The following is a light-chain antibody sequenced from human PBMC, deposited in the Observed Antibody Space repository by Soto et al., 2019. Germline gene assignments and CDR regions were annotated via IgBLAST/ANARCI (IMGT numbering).Light chain of an antibody. CDR3: TSYTSRSTLVV. Sequence: QSVLTQPASVSGSPGQSITISCSGTSSDVGGYDFVSWYQHHPDKAPKHIIFHVNNRPSGVSNRFSGSKSGNTASLTISGLQTEDEADYYCTSYTSRSTLVVFGGGTKLTVL. V-gene: IGLV2-14*03. CDR2: HVN. J-gene: IGLJ2*01. CDR1: SSDVGGYDF.